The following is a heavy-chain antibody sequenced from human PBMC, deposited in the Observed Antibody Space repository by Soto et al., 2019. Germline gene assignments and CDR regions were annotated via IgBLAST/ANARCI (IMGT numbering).Heavy chain of an antibody. D-gene: IGHD5-18*01. CDR1: GYSFTSYW. V-gene: IGHV5-51*01. CDR3: ARQEIGVRGYSYGRTLTGAFDI. Sequence: GESLKISCKGSGYSFTSYWIGWVRQMPGKGLEWMGIIYPGDSDTRYSPSFQGQVTISADKSISTAYLQWSSLKASDTAMYYCARQEIGVRGYSYGRTLTGAFDIWGQGTMVTVSS. J-gene: IGHJ3*02. CDR2: IYPGDSDT.